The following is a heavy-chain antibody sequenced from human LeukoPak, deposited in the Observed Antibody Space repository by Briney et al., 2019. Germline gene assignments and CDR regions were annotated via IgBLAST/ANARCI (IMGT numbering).Heavy chain of an antibody. Sequence: PSETLSLTCTVSGGSISSGDYYWSWIRQPPGKGLEWIGYIYYSGSTYYNPSLKSRVTISVDTSKNQFSLKLSSVTAADTAVYYCARGSGVLRYFDWSHGAFDIWGQGTMVTVSS. J-gene: IGHJ3*02. D-gene: IGHD3-9*01. CDR3: ARGSGVLRYFDWSHGAFDI. V-gene: IGHV4-30-4*02. CDR1: GGSISSGDYY. CDR2: IYYSGST.